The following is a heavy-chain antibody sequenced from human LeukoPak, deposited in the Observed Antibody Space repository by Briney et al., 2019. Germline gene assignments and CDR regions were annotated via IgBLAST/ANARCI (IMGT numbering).Heavy chain of an antibody. CDR2: IIPIFGTA. D-gene: IGHD5-18*01. V-gene: IGHV1-69*01. J-gene: IGHJ4*02. CDR3: ARGGRERYSYGRS. CDR1: GGTFSSCA. Sequence: ASVKVSCKASGGTFSSCAISRVRQAPGQGLEWMGGIIPIFGTANYAQKFQGRVTITADESTSTAYMELSSLRSEDTAVYYCARGGRERYSYGRSWGQGTLVTVSS.